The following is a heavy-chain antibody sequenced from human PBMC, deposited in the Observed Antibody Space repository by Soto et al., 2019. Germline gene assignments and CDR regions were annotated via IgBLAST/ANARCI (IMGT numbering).Heavy chain of an antibody. D-gene: IGHD2-8*01. V-gene: IGHV3-11*06. J-gene: IGHJ4*01. CDR2: ISSSSSYT. Sequence: PGGSLRLSCAASGFTFSDYYMSWIRQAPGKWLEWVSYISSSSSYTNYADSVKGRFTISRDNAKNSLYLQMNSLRAEDTAVYYCARVAYCTNGVCPYLPAYFDYWGHEPWSPSPQ. CDR3: ARVAYCTNGVCPYLPAYFDY. CDR1: GFTFSDYY.